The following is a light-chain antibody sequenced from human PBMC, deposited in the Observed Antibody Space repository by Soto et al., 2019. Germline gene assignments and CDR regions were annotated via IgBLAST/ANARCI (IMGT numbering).Light chain of an antibody. V-gene: IGKV3-15*01. CDR3: RQYYDWPRT. J-gene: IGKJ1*01. Sequence: DTVMTQSPVTLSGSPGERVTLSCRASQGIISNLAWYQQKRGQAPRVLIYGASTRATGVPDRFSGSGSGTEFTLTITSLQSEDSAIYYCRQYYDWPRTFGQGTKVDIK. CDR1: QGIISN. CDR2: GAS.